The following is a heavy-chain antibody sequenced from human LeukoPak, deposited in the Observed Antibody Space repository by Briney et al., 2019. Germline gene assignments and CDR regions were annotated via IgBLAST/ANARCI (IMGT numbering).Heavy chain of an antibody. J-gene: IGHJ5*02. Sequence: GGSLRLSCAASGFTFSSYGMHWVRQAPGKGLEWVAFIRYDGSNKYYADSVKGRFTISRDNAKNSLYLQMNSLRAEDTAVYYCARNALPGRTSNWFDPWGQGTLVTVSS. CDR2: IRYDGSNK. CDR3: ARNALPGRTSNWFDP. D-gene: IGHD1-1*01. CDR1: GFTFSSYG. V-gene: IGHV3-30*02.